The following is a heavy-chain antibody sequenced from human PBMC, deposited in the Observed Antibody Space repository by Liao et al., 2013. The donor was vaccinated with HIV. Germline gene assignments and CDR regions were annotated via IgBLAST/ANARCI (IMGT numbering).Heavy chain of an antibody. CDR3: AARFTISGVAIPHALDI. Sequence: QVQLQESGPGLLKPSETLSLTCDVSGGSINNHYWNWIRLPAGRGLEWIGRIHTSGNTNFNPSLETRVTMSVDTSKNQFSLRLTSVTAADTAVYYCAARFTISGVAIPHALDIWGQGTMVTVSS. J-gene: IGHJ3*02. CDR1: GGSINNHY. D-gene: IGHD3-3*01. V-gene: IGHV4-4*07. CDR2: IHTSGNT.